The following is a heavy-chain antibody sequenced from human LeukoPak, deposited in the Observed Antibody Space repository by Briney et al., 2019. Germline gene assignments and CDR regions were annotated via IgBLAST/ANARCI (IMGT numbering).Heavy chain of an antibody. V-gene: IGHV3-48*04. Sequence: GGSLRLSCAASGFIFSSFSMNWVRQAPGKGLEWISYISSSSRTIYYADFVKGRFTISRDNAKNSLYLQMNSLRAEDTAVYYCARDTYDYVWGSYRWKYYFDYWGQGTLVTVSS. CDR2: ISSSSRTI. CDR1: GFIFSSFS. CDR3: ARDTYDYVWGSYRWKYYFDY. J-gene: IGHJ4*02. D-gene: IGHD3-16*02.